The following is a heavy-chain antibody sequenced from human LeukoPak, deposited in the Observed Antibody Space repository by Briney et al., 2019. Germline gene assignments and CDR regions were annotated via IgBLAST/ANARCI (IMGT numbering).Heavy chain of an antibody. Sequence: SETLSLTCAVYGGSFSGYYWSWIRQPPGKGLEWIGEINHSGSTNYNPSLKSRVTISVDTSKNQFSLKLSSVTAADTAVYYCASQRGGLLDYWGQGTLVTVSS. D-gene: IGHD3-16*01. V-gene: IGHV4-34*01. CDR2: INHSGST. CDR3: ASQRGGLLDY. CDR1: GGSFSGYY. J-gene: IGHJ4*02.